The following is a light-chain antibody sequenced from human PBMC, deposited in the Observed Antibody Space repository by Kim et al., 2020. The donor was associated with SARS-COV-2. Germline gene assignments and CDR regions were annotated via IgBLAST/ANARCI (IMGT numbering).Light chain of an antibody. CDR2: DAA. J-gene: IGKJ1*01. V-gene: IGKV3-11*01. CDR3: LQDYTFPWT. CDR1: HSIGIN. Sequence: LSPGEGATLSCRASHSIGINLAWYQQTRGQAPRLLIYDAAIRATGIPDKFSGSGSGTDFTLTISSLQPEDFATYYCLQDYTFPWTIGQGTKVDIK.